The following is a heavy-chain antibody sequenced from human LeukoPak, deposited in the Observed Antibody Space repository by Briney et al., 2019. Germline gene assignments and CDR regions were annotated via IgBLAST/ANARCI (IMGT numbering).Heavy chain of an antibody. CDR1: GYTFTSYG. CDR3: ARAEITMIVLSSYYFDY. Sequence: ASVKVSCKASGYTFTSYGISWVRQAPGQGLEGMGWISAYNGNTNYAQKLQGRVTMTTDTSTSTAYMELRSLTSDDTAVYYCARAEITMIVLSSYYFDYWGQGTLVTVSS. J-gene: IGHJ4*02. V-gene: IGHV1-18*01. CDR2: ISAYNGNT. D-gene: IGHD3-22*01.